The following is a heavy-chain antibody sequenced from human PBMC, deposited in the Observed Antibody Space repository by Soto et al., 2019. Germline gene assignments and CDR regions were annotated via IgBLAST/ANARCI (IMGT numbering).Heavy chain of an antibody. J-gene: IGHJ6*02. CDR2: ISISSRYI. D-gene: IGHD6-19*01. CDR1: GVTFSSCS. CDR3: PNHPCPGRKQWLAYYYFYGMEV. Sequence: PGGSLSLSCEASGVTFSSCSMNWVRQAPGKGLESVPSISISSRYIYYADSVKGRFTISRDNAKISLYLQMNRLRDEDTAAYYGPNHPCPGRKQWLAYYYFYGMEVWGQGTTGNVSS. V-gene: IGHV3-21*06.